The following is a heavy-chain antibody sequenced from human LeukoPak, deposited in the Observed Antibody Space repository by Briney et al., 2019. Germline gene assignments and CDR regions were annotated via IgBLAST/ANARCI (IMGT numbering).Heavy chain of an antibody. CDR2: INHSGST. CDR1: GGSFSGYY. Sequence: PSETLSLTCAVYGGSFSGYYWSWIRQPPGKGLEWIGEINHSGSTNYNPSLKSRVTISVDTSKNQFSLKLSSVTAADTAVYYCARNACYDFWSGYYSLNWFDPWGQGTLVTVSS. J-gene: IGHJ5*02. D-gene: IGHD3-3*01. V-gene: IGHV4-34*01. CDR3: ARNACYDFWSGYYSLNWFDP.